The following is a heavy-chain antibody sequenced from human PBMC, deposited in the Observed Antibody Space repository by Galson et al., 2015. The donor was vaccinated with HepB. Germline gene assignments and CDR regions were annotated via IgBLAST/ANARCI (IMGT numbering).Heavy chain of an antibody. Sequence: SVKVSCKASGGSFSTHTISWVRQAPGQGLEWMGGITPIFGTANYAQKFQGRVTITADESTSTAYMELSSLRSEDTAIYYCAREGRVGVPNPMDYWGQGTLVTVSS. J-gene: IGHJ4*02. CDR3: AREGRVGVPNPMDY. CDR2: ITPIFGTA. V-gene: IGHV1-69*13. D-gene: IGHD3-10*01. CDR1: GGSFSTHT.